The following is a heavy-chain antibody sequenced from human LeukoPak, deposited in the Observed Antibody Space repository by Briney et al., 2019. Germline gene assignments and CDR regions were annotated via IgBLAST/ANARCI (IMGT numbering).Heavy chain of an antibody. Sequence: GRSLTLACTASRFIFGDYGMMWVRQAPGKGPGWVGFIRSKTYGGTTEYAACVKGRFTISRDDSKSIAYLQMNSLKTEDTAVYYCTGSFGELTFFDYWGQGTLVTVSS. D-gene: IGHD3-10*01. V-gene: IGHV3-49*04. J-gene: IGHJ4*02. CDR2: IRSKTYGGTT. CDR3: TGSFGELTFFDY. CDR1: RFIFGDYG.